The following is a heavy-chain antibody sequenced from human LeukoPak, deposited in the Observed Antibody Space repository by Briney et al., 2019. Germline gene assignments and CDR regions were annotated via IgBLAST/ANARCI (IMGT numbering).Heavy chain of an antibody. Sequence: PGGSLRLSCAASGLAFSSFAMNWVRQAPGKGLEWVSGISGSGGSTHYADSVKGRFTISRDNSKNTLYLQMNSLGAEDTAVYYCAKGWYDIVSGFDYWGQGTLVTVSS. J-gene: IGHJ4*02. CDR1: GLAFSSFA. CDR2: ISGSGGST. D-gene: IGHD3-9*01. CDR3: AKGWYDIVSGFDY. V-gene: IGHV3-23*01.